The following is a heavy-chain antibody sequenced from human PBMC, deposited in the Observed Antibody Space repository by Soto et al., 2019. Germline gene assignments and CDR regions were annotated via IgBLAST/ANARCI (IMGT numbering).Heavy chain of an antibody. D-gene: IGHD6-13*01. CDR3: ASHARGVAAAPPDPIFDS. Sequence: QVQLVQSGAEVKKPGSSVKVSCKASGGTFSSYAISWVRQAPGQGLEWMGGIIPIFGTANYAQKFQGSVTITADESTSTAYMELSSLRSEDTAVYYCASHARGVAAAPPDPIFDSWGQGTLVTVSS. V-gene: IGHV1-69*01. CDR1: GGTFSSYA. J-gene: IGHJ4*02. CDR2: IIPIFGTA.